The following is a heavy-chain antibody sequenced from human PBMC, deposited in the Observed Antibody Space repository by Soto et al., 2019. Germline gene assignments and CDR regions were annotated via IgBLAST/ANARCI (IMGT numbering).Heavy chain of an antibody. J-gene: IGHJ4*02. CDR3: ARARSTAAGLFDY. CDR1: GFTVISNY. V-gene: IGHV3-53*01. D-gene: IGHD6-13*01. CDR2: IYSGGST. Sequence: GGSLRLSCAASGFTVISNYMTWVLQAPWKGLEWVSAIYSGGSTYYADSVKGRFTISRDNSKNTLYLQMNSLRAEDTAVYYCARARSTAAGLFDYWGLGTLVTVSS.